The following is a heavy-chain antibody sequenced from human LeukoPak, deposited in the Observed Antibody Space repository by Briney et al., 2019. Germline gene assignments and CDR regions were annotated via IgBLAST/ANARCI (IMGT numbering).Heavy chain of an antibody. Sequence: GSLRLSCAASGFTFSSFWMHWVRQAPGKGLVWVSRINSDGSSAGYADSVKGRFTISRDNAKNTLYLQMNSLRAEDTAVYYCASKLVVGATKSDYFDYWGQGTLVTVSS. CDR2: INSDGSSA. J-gene: IGHJ4*02. V-gene: IGHV3-74*01. CDR1: GFTFSSFW. D-gene: IGHD1-26*01. CDR3: ASKLVVGATKSDYFDY.